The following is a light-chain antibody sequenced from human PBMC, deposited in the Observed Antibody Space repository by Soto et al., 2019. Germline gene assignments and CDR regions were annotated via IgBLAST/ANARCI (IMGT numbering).Light chain of an antibody. J-gene: IGKJ5*01. CDR3: QQSYNTPIT. CDR1: QSISSY. Sequence: DIQMTQSPSSLSAPVGDRVTITCRASQSISSYLNWYQQKPGKAPNLLIVAASSLQSGVPSRFSGSGSGTDFTLTISSLQPEDFATYYCQQSYNTPITFGQGTRLEIK. CDR2: AAS. V-gene: IGKV1-39*01.